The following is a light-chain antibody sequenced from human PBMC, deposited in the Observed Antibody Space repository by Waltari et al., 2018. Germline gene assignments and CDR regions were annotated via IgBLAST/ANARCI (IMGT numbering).Light chain of an antibody. CDR2: LNSDGSH. CDR1: SGHSSYA. Sequence: QLVLTQSPSASASLGASVKLTCTLSSGHSSYAIAWHQQQPEKGPRYLIKLNSDGSHSKEDGFPDRFSGSSSGAGRYLTISSLQSEDEADYYCQTWGTGIQVVFGGGTKLTVL. J-gene: IGLJ2*01. CDR3: QTWGTGIQVV. V-gene: IGLV4-69*01.